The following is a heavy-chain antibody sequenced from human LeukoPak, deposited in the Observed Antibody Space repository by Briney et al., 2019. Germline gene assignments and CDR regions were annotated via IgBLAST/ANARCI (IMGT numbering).Heavy chain of an antibody. CDR1: GFTFSDYY. V-gene: IGHV3-11*06. Sequence: GGSLRLSCAASGFTFSDYYMSWIRQAPGKGLEWVSYISSSSSYANYADSVKGRFTISRDNAKNSLYLQMNSLRAEDTAVYYCARPDVAYSCGRPLDYWGQGTLVTVSS. CDR3: ARPDVAYSCGRPLDY. J-gene: IGHJ4*02. CDR2: ISSSSSYA. D-gene: IGHD6-19*01.